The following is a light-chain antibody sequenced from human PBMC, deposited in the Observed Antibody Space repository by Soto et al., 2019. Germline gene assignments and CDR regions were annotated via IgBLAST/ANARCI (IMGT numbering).Light chain of an antibody. V-gene: IGLV1-44*01. CDR1: SSNIGRNT. CDR2: RNS. Sequence: QSGLTQPPSASGTPGQRIIISCSGSSSNIGRNTVNWYQHLPGRAPKVLIYRNSHRPSGVPDRFSGSQSGSSASLAISGLQSEDEADYSCCSFAGGATFVFGGGTKLTVL. J-gene: IGLJ2*01. CDR3: CSFAGGATFV.